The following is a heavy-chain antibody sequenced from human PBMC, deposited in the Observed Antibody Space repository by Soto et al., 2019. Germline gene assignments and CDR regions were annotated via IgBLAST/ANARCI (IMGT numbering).Heavy chain of an antibody. CDR1: GFTFDDYG. J-gene: IGHJ6*02. CDR3: ARALPPQNSGSYSYYYGMDV. CDR2: INWNGGST. D-gene: IGHD3-10*01. Sequence: GGSLRLSCAASGFTFDDYGMSWVRQAPGKGLEWVSGINWNGGSTGYADSVKGRFTISRDNAKNSLYLQMNSLRAEDTALYYCARALPPQNSGSYSYYYGMDVWGQGTTVTVSS. V-gene: IGHV3-20*04.